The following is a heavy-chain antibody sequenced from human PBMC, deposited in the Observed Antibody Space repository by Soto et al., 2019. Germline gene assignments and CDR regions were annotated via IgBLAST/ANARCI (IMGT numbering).Heavy chain of an antibody. J-gene: IGHJ6*03. CDR2: ISGSGGST. CDR3: VRRQVVVPAATHYYYYMDV. CDR1: GFTFSSYS. D-gene: IGHD2-2*01. Sequence: HPGGSLRLSCAASGFTFSSYSMSWVRQAPGKGLERVSAISGSGGSTYYADSVKGRFTISRDNSKNTLYLQMNSLRAEDTAVYYCVRRQVVVPAATHYYYYMDVWGKGTTVTVSS. V-gene: IGHV3-23*01.